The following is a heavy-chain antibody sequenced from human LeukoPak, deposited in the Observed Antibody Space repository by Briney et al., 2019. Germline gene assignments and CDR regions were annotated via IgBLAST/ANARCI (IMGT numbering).Heavy chain of an antibody. CDR2: INPNSGGT. CDR1: GYTFTGYH. Sequence: ASVKVSCKASGYTFTGYHMHWVRQAPGQGLEWMGWINPNSGGTNYAQKFQGRVTMTRDTSISTAYMELSRLRSDDTAAYYCARVRGILTGFGIDYWGQGTLVTVSS. J-gene: IGHJ4*02. V-gene: IGHV1-2*02. D-gene: IGHD3-9*01. CDR3: ARVRGILTGFGIDY.